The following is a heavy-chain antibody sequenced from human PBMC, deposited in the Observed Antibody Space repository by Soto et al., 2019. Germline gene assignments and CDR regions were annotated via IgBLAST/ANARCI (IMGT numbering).Heavy chain of an antibody. J-gene: IGHJ6*02. CDR1: GGSISSGDYY. V-gene: IGHV4-30-4*01. CDR2: IYYSGST. Sequence: PSETLSLTCTVSGGSISSGDYYWSWIRQPPGKGLEWIGYIYYSGSTYYNPSLKSRVTIPVDTSKNQFSLKLSSVTAADTAVYYCARDKAHYSNYGMDVWGQGTTVTVSS. CDR3: ARDKAHYSNYGMDV. D-gene: IGHD4-4*01.